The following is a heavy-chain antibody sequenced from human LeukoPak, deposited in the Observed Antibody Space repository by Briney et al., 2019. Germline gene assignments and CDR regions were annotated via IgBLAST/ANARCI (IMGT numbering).Heavy chain of an antibody. CDR3: ARQLGYCSSTSCYADKVDY. J-gene: IGHJ4*02. D-gene: IGHD2-2*01. V-gene: IGHV4-39*01. CDR2: IYYSEST. Sequence: SETLSLTCTVSGGSISSSSYYWGWIRQPPGKGLEWIGSIYYSESTYYNPSLKSRVTISVDTSKNQSSLKLSSVTAADTAVYYCARQLGYCSSTSCYADKVDYWGQGTLVTVSS. CDR1: GGSISSSSYY.